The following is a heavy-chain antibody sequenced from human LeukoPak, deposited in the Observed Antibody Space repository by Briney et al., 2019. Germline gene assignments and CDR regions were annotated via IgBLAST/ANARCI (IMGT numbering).Heavy chain of an antibody. CDR3: ARWTSGI. Sequence: PSETLSLTCTVHGGSFSGYYGTWIRQPPGKGLEWIGDINYRGSPDSNPSLKSRVTMSLDTSKKLFSLNLSSVTAADTAVYYCARWTSGIWGQGTLVTVSS. J-gene: IGHJ4*02. CDR1: GGSFSGYY. CDR2: INYRGSP. D-gene: IGHD1-26*01. V-gene: IGHV4-34*01.